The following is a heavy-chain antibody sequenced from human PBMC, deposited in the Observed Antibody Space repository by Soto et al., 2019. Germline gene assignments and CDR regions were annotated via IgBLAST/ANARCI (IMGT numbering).Heavy chain of an antibody. D-gene: IGHD2-8*01. V-gene: IGHV3-48*02. CDR1: GFTFSRYS. CDR2: ISSSSSTI. J-gene: IGHJ6*02. Sequence: GGSLRLSCAASGFTFSRYSMNWVRQAPGKGLEWVSYISSSSSTIYYADSVKGRFTISRDNAKNSLYLQMNSLRDEDTAVYYCARYKNIVLMVYASDYGMDVWGQGTTVTVSS. CDR3: ARYKNIVLMVYASDYGMDV.